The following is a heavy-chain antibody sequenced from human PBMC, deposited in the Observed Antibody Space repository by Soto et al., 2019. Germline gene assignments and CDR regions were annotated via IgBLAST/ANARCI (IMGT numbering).Heavy chain of an antibody. Sequence: SETLSLTCTVSGGSIGSYYWSWIRQPAGKGLEWIGRIYTSGSTNYNPSLKSRVTMSVDTSKNQISLKLSSVTTADTAVFFCARDAAGAYCGGDCYFAFDIWGQGTMVTVSS. CDR1: GGSIGSYY. J-gene: IGHJ3*02. CDR2: IYTSGST. D-gene: IGHD2-21*02. V-gene: IGHV4-4*07. CDR3: ARDAAGAYCGGDCYFAFDI.